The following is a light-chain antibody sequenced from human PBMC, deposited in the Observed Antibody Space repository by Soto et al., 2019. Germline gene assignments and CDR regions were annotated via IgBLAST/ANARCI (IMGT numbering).Light chain of an antibody. CDR2: DAS. V-gene: IGKV3-11*01. CDR3: QQRSNWPPMYT. CDR1: QSVSSS. Sequence: EIVLTQSPATLSLSPGARATLSCRASQSVSSSLAWYQQKPGQAPRLLIYDASNRATGIPARFSGSGSGTDFTLTISSLEPEDFAVYYCQQRSNWPPMYTFGHGTKLEIK. J-gene: IGKJ2*01.